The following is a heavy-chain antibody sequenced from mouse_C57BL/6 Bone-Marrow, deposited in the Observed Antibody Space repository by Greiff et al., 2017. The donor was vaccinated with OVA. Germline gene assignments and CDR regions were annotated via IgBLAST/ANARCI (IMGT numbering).Heavy chain of an antibody. D-gene: IGHD1-1*01. CDR1: GFNIKDYY. J-gene: IGHJ2*01. Sequence: VQLQQSGAELVRPGASVKLSCTASGFNIKDYYMHWVKQRPEQGLEWIGRIDPEDGDTEYAPKFQGKATMTADTSSNTAYLQLSSLTSEDTAVYYCTTCDGSSYGYFDGWGQGTTLTVSS. CDR3: TTCDGSSYGYFDG. V-gene: IGHV14-1*01. CDR2: IDPEDGDT.